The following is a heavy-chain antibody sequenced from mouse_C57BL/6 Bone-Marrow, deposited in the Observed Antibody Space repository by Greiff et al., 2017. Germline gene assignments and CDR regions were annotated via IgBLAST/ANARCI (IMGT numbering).Heavy chain of an antibody. J-gene: IGHJ3*01. CDR3: AREPHYYGSSYWFAY. CDR2: IYPRSGNT. V-gene: IGHV1-81*01. CDR1: GYTFTSYG. Sequence: VQLQQSGAELARPGASVKLSCKASGYTFTSYGISWVKQRTGQGLEWIGEIYPRSGNTYYNEKFKGKATLTADKSSSTAYMELLSLTSEDSAVYFCAREPHYYGSSYWFAYWGQGTLVTVSA. D-gene: IGHD1-1*01.